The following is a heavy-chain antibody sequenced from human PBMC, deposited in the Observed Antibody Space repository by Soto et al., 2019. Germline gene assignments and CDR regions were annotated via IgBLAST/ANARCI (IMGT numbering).Heavy chain of an antibody. CDR2: INPVTGRT. CDR3: AGDPRGSSSGYFDL. J-gene: IGHJ2*01. V-gene: IGHV1-46*01. CDR1: GYTFTSYY. D-gene: IGHD3-10*01. Sequence: ASVKVSCKASGYTFTSYYIHCVRQAPGQGLEWIGIINPVTGRTTYSQKFQGRVTMTRDTSTSTVYMDLSSLRSEDTAVYYCAGDPRGSSSGYFDLSGRGPLVTVSS.